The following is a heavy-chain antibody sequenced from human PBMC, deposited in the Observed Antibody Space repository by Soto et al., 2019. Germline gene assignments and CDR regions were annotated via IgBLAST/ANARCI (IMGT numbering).Heavy chain of an antibody. Sequence: EVQLLESGGGLVQPGGSLRLSCAASGFTFSSYAMSWVRKAPGKGLKWVSAISGSGGSTYYADSVRGRFTISRDNSKNTLYLQMNSLRAEDTAVYYCAKAPGGDCSGGSCYDFDYWGQGTLVTVSS. V-gene: IGHV3-23*01. CDR3: AKAPGGDCSGGSCYDFDY. CDR2: ISGSGGST. J-gene: IGHJ4*02. CDR1: GFTFSSYA. D-gene: IGHD2-15*01.